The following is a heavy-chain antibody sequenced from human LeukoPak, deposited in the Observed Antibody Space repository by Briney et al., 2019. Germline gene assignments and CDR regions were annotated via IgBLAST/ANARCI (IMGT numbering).Heavy chain of an antibody. Sequence: PGGSLRLSCAASGFTFTDYWMSWVRQAPGKGLEWVANIKRDGSETYYVDSVKGRFTISRDNPKKSVYLQMNSLRAEDTAIYYCAREVSVSGMDVWGQGTTVSVSS. V-gene: IGHV3-7*01. CDR3: AREVSVSGMDV. J-gene: IGHJ6*02. CDR2: IKRDGSET. CDR1: GFTFTDYW. D-gene: IGHD5/OR15-5a*01.